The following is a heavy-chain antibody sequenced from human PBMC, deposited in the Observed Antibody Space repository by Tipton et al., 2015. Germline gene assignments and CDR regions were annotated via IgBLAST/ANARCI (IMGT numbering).Heavy chain of an antibody. CDR1: GFTFTGDS. J-gene: IGHJ3*01. D-gene: IGHD1-26*01. V-gene: IGHV3-21*04. CDR2: ISPSSRYI. Sequence: SLRLSCAASGFTFTGDSMNWVRQAPGKGLEWVSFISPSSRYIYYGDSVKGRFTISRDNRRNSLNLQMNSLRAEDTAVYYCAKVVRSGIGSPLAFEVWGQGTMVTVSS. CDR3: AKVVRSGIGSPLAFEV.